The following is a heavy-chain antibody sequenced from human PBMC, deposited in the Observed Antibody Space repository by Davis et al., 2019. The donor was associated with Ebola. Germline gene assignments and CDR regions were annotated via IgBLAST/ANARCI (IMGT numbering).Heavy chain of an antibody. D-gene: IGHD2-21*02. J-gene: IGHJ4*02. Sequence: PGGSLRLSCKVSGDSFTTYWIGWVRQMPGKGLEWMGIIYLGDSDSTYSPSFQGQVTISVDKSSSTAYLQWSSLKASDTATYYCAKLGRSSDYYGRHFDWWGQGTRVTVSS. CDR2: IYLGDSDS. V-gene: IGHV5-51*01. CDR3: AKLGRSSDYYGRHFDW. CDR1: GDSFTTYW.